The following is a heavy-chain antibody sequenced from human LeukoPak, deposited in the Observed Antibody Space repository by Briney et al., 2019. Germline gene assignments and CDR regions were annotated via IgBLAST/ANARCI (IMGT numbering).Heavy chain of an antibody. Sequence: SETLSLTCTVSGYTINSGYYWVWIRQPPGKGLEWIGSIYRSGSTNYNPSLKSRVTISVDTSKNQFSLKVSSVTAADTAVYYCARGLNDSWIGENYWGQGTLVTVSS. V-gene: IGHV4-38-2*02. CDR3: ARGLNDSWIGENY. CDR2: IYRSGST. J-gene: IGHJ4*02. CDR1: GYTINSGYY. D-gene: IGHD3-3*01.